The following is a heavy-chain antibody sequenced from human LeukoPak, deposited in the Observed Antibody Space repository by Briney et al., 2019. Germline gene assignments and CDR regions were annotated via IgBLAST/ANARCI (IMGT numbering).Heavy chain of an antibody. CDR1: GFTFSDYY. J-gene: IGHJ4*02. D-gene: IGHD6-13*01. CDR3: ARARKGIAAAGAPY. Sequence: PGGSLRLSCAASGFTFSDYYMSWIRQAPGKGLEWVSYISSSGSTIYYADSVKGRFTISRDNAKNSLYLQMNSPRAEDTPVYYCARARKGIAAAGAPYWGQGTLVTVSS. V-gene: IGHV3-11*04. CDR2: ISSSGSTI.